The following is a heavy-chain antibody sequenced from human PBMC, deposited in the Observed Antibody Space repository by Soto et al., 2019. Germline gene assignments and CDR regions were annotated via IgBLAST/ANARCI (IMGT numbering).Heavy chain of an antibody. CDR3: ARESEDLTSNFDY. V-gene: IGHV3-21*06. Sequence: GGSLRLSCAASGFTFTRYSMNWVRQAPGKGLEWVSSISSTTNYMYYGDSMKGRFTISRDNAKNSLYLEMNSLRAEDTAVYYCARESEDLTSNFDYWGQGTLVTVSS. J-gene: IGHJ4*02. CDR2: ISSTTNYM. CDR1: GFTFTRYS.